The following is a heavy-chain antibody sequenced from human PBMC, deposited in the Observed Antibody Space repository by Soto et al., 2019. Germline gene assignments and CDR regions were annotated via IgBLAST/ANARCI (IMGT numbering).Heavy chain of an antibody. CDR1: GESISRGGYS. D-gene: IGHD6-6*01. CDR2: IYDSGST. V-gene: IGHV4-30-2*01. Sequence: QLQLQESGSGLVRPSQTLSLTCAVSGESISRGGYSWTWIRQPPGKALEWIGNIYDSGSTSYNPSLKSRVTISVDTSKNQFSLRLTSVTAADTAVYFCARGSSSYYDYGMDVWGQGTTVTVSS. J-gene: IGHJ6*02. CDR3: ARGSSSYYDYGMDV.